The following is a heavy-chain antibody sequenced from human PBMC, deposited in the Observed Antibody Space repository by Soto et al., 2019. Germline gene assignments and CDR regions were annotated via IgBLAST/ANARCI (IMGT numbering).Heavy chain of an antibody. V-gene: IGHV3-33*01. D-gene: IGHD3-16*01. CDR3: ARDLEGFSTWGSY. CDR1: GFTFSSYG. J-gene: IGHJ4*02. CDR2: IWYDGSNK. Sequence: GGSLRLSCAASGFTFSSYGMHWVRQAPGKGLEWVAVIWYDGSNKYYADSVKGRFTISRDNSKNTLYLQMNSLRAEDTAVYYCARDLEGFSTWGSYWGQGTLVTVSS.